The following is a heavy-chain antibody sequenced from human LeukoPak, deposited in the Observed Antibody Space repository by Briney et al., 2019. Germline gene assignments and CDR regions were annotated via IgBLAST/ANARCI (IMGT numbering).Heavy chain of an antibody. Sequence: KPSETLSLTCTVSGGSISSYYWSWIRQPPGKGLEWIGYIYYSGSTNYNPSLKSRVTISVDTSKNQFSLKLSSVTAADTAVYYCARYPRIGQLWLPWYLDLWGRGTLVTVSS. V-gene: IGHV4-59*01. CDR3: ARYPRIGQLWLPWYLDL. CDR1: GGSISSYY. D-gene: IGHD5-18*01. CDR2: IYYSGST. J-gene: IGHJ2*01.